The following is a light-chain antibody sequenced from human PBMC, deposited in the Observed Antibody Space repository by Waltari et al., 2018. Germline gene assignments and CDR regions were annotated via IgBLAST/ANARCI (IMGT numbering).Light chain of an antibody. Sequence: EIVLTQSPDTLSLSPGERATLSCRASQGSGRYFVWYQQKRDQARRLLIYGASTRASGIPDRFSGSGSGTDFSLTISRLEPEDFAVYHCQKHDRLPATFGQGTKVEIK. J-gene: IGKJ1*01. CDR1: QGSGRY. CDR2: GAS. CDR3: QKHDRLPAT. V-gene: IGKV3-20*01.